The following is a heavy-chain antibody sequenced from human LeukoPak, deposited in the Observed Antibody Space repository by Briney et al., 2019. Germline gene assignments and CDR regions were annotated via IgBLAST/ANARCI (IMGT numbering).Heavy chain of an antibody. CDR1: GFPFSNYG. V-gene: IGHV3-30*03. CDR3: ARDPLGDIAATISYGMDV. CDR2: ISADGIDK. Sequence: GGSLRLSCAASGFPFSNYGMHWVRQAPGKGLEWVAVISADGIDKYYADSVKGRFTISRDNSKNTLYLQMNSLRAEDTAVYYCARDPLGDIAATISYGMDVWGQGTTVTVSS. D-gene: IGHD5-12*01. J-gene: IGHJ6*02.